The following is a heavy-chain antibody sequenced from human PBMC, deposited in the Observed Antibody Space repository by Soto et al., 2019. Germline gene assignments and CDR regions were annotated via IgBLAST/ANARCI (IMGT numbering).Heavy chain of an antibody. V-gene: IGHV1-46*01. CDR2: INPSGGST. Sequence: ASVEVSCKASGYTFTSYYMHWVRQAPGQGLEWMGIINPSGGSTSYAQKFQGRVTMTRDTSTSTVYMELSSLRSEDTAVYYCASELAALTWFDPWGQGTLVTVSS. J-gene: IGHJ5*02. D-gene: IGHD1-1*01. CDR1: GYTFTSYY. CDR3: ASELAALTWFDP.